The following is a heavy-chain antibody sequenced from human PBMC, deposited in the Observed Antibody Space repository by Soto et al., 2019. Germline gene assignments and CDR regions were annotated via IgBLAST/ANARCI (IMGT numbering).Heavy chain of an antibody. V-gene: IGHV3-23*01. J-gene: IGHJ4*02. CDR3: AKEALHLRELSLGDYFDY. CDR1: GFTFSSYA. CDR2: ISGSGGST. Sequence: PGGSLRLSCAASGFTFSSYAMSWVRQAPGKGLEWVSAISGSGGSTYYADSVKGRFTISRDNSKNTLYLQMNSLRAEDTAVYYCAKEALHLRELSLGDYFDYWGQGTLVTVSS. D-gene: IGHD3-16*02.